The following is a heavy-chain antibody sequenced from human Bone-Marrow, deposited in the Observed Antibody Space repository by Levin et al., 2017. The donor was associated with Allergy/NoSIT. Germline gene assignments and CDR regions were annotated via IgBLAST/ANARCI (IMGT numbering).Heavy chain of an antibody. CDR1: GGSFSGYY. CDR2: INHSGST. J-gene: IGHJ5*02. Sequence: SETLSLTCAVYGGSFSGYYWSWIRQPPGKGLEWIGEINHSGSTNYNPSLKSRVTISVDTSKNQFSLKLSSVTAADTAVYYCARGSRKGYGGNSGGRRWFDPWGQGTLVTVSS. V-gene: IGHV4-34*01. D-gene: IGHD4-23*01. CDR3: ARGSRKGYGGNSGGRRWFDP.